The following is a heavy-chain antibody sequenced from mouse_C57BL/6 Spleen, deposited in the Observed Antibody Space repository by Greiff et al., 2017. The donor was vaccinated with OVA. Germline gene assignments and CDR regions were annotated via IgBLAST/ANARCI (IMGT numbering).Heavy chain of an antibody. CDR1: GYTFTSYT. CDR3: ARDDGVDY. D-gene: IGHD2-3*01. V-gene: IGHV1-4*01. Sequence: VKLMESGAELARPGASVKMSCKASGYTFTSYTMHWVNQRPGQGLEWIGYINPSSGYTKYNQKFKDKATLTADKSSSTAYMQLSSLTSEDSAVYYCARDDGVDYWGQGTTLTVSS. J-gene: IGHJ2*01. CDR2: INPSSGYT.